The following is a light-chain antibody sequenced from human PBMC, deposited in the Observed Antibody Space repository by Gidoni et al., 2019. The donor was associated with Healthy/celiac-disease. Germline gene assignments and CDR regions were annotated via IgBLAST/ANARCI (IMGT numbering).Light chain of an antibody. CDR3: QAWDSNTEV. CDR1: KLGDKY. V-gene: IGLV3-1*01. CDR2: QDN. Sequence: SYELTQPPSVSVSPGQTASITCSGDKLGDKYACWYQQKPGQSPVLVIYQDNKRPSGIPERFSGSNSGNTATLTISGTQTMDEADYYGQAWDSNTEVFGTGTKVTVL. J-gene: IGLJ1*01.